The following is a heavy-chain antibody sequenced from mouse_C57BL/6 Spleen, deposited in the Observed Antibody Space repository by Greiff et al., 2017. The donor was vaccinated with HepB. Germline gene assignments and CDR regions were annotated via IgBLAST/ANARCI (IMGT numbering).Heavy chain of an antibody. V-gene: IGHV5-17*01. J-gene: IGHJ2*01. Sequence: EVQGVESGGGLVKPGGSLKLSCAASGFTFSDYGMHWVRQAPEKGLEWVAYISSGSSTIYYADTVKGRFTISRDNAKNTLFLQMTSLRSEDTAMYYCARHSSGYLYYFDYWGQGTTLTVSS. CDR1: GFTFSDYG. CDR2: ISSGSSTI. D-gene: IGHD3-2*02. CDR3: ARHSSGYLYYFDY.